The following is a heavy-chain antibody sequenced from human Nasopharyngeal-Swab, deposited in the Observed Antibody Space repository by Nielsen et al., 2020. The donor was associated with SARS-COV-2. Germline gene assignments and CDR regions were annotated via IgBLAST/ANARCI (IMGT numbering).Heavy chain of an antibody. CDR2: IYYSGST. CDR1: GGSISSYY. V-gene: IGHV4-59*12. CDR3: ARGKIGCSSTSCYGFWFDP. Sequence: SETLSLTCTVSGGSISSYYWSWIRQPPGQGLEWIGYIYYSGSTNYNPSLKSRVTISVDTSKNQFSLKLSSVTAADTAVYYCARGKIGCSSTSCYGFWFDPWGQGTLVTVSS. J-gene: IGHJ5*02. D-gene: IGHD2-2*01.